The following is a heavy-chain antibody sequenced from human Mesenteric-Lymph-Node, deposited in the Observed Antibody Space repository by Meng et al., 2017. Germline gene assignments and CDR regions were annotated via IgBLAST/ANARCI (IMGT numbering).Heavy chain of an antibody. D-gene: IGHD1-20*01. CDR1: GDSLNNNHYY. V-gene: IGHV4-39*07. J-gene: IGHJ4*01. CDR3: ARGRVTGTARSFFDS. Sequence: SETLSLTCTVSGDSLNNNHYYWVWLRQPPGGGLEYIVSVHYNGGTYFNPSLTSRATFSLDTSRNEFSLNLSSVTAADTAIYYCARGRVTGTARSFFDSWGQGTLVTVSS. CDR2: VHYNGGT.